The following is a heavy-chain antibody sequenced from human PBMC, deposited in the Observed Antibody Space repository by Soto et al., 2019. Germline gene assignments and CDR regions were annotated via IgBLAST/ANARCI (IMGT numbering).Heavy chain of an antibody. D-gene: IGHD4-4*01. J-gene: IGHJ6*02. V-gene: IGHV3-33*01. CDR2: IWFDGSNK. Sequence: QVQLGVSGGGVVQPEGSLRLSCAASGFTFSNYGMHWVRQAPGKGLEWVAVIWFDGSNKYYADSVKGRFTISRDNSNNSVFLQIYRMMGADTAAHCCASDTGDYTDLWVPDMSPTSPGTNYYYYYGVDVWGQATTVTVSS. CDR1: GFTFSNYG. CDR3: ASDTGDYTDLWVPDMSPTSPGTNYYYYYGVDV.